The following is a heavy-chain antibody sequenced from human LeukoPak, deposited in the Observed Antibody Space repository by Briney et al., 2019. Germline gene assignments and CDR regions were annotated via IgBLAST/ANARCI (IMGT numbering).Heavy chain of an antibody. Sequence: AGGSLRLSCAASGFTVSSNYMSWVRQAPGKGLGWVSVICGGSTYYADSVKGRFTISRDNSKNTLYLQMNSLRAEDTAVYYCARVEPALRFLEWLSPGYYYYMDVWGKGTTVTVSS. J-gene: IGHJ6*03. CDR2: ICGGST. D-gene: IGHD3-3*01. CDR1: GFTVSSNY. V-gene: IGHV3-66*01. CDR3: ARVEPALRFLEWLSPGYYYYMDV.